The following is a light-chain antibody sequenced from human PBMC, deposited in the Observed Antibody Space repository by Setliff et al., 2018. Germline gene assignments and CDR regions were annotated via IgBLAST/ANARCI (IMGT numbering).Light chain of an antibody. J-gene: IGLJ1*01. CDR2: EVS. V-gene: IGLV2-18*02. Sequence: QSALPQPPSVSGSPGQSVTISCTGTSSDVGNYDRVSWYQQAPGTAPKLMIYEVSSRPSGVPDRFSGSKSGNTASLTISGLQADDEADYYCSSYAGSNNWGVFGTGTKVTVL. CDR3: SSYAGSNNWGV. CDR1: SSDVGNYDR.